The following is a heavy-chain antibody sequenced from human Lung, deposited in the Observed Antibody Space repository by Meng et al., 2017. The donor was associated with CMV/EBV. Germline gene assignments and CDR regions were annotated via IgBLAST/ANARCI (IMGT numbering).Heavy chain of an antibody. CDR1: DFIVSSNY. D-gene: IGHD3-10*01. CDR3: TRVFGSGSQRYGGYYGMDV. J-gene: IGHJ6*02. Sequence: GGSLRLXCAASDFIVSSNYMSWVRQAPGKGLEWVSLIYSGGTTYYADSVKGRFTISRDNSKNTLYLQMNSLRAEDTAVYYCTRVFGSGSQRYGGYYGMDVWGQGTXVTVSS. V-gene: IGHV3-53*01. CDR2: IYSGGTT.